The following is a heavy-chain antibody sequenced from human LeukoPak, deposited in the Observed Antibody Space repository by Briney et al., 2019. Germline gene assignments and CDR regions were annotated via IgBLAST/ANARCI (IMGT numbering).Heavy chain of an antibody. J-gene: IGHJ4*02. D-gene: IGHD4-4*01. Sequence: PSETLSLTCTVSGGSISSYYWSWIRQPPGKGLEWIGYIYYSGSTNYNPSLKSRVTISVDTSKNQFSLKLSSVTAADTAVYYCARGSGGGDYSNCPEDWGQGTLVTVSS. CDR2: IYYSGST. V-gene: IGHV4-59*12. CDR1: GGSISSYY. CDR3: ARGSGGGDYSNCPED.